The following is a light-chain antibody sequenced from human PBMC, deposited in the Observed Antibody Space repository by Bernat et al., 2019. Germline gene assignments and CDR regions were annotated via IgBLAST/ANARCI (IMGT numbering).Light chain of an antibody. CDR3: SSYTSSSTYV. V-gene: IGLV2-18*02. J-gene: IGLJ1*01. CDR2: EVS. CDR1: SSDVGSYNG. Sequence: QSALTQPPSVSGSPGQSVTISCTGASSDVGSYNGVSWYQQPPGTAPKLMIYEVSNRPSGVPDRFSGSKSGNTASLTISGLQAEDEAVYYCSSYTSSSTYVFGTGTKVTVL.